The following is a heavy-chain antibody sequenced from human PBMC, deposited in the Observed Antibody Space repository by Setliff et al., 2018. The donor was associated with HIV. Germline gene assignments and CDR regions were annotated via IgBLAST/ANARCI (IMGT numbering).Heavy chain of an antibody. CDR1: GGTFSSYV. CDR3: ALPYCGGGNCWSSASLPPAGWFDP. CDR2: IIPMYGVA. D-gene: IGHD2-15*01. Sequence: SVKVSCKASGGTFSSYVISWVRQAPGQGPEWMGGIIPMYGVANYAQKFQGRVTITTDESTSTAYMELSSLRSEDTAVYYCALPYCGGGNCWSSASLPPAGWFDPWGQGTLVTVS. V-gene: IGHV1-69*05. J-gene: IGHJ5*02.